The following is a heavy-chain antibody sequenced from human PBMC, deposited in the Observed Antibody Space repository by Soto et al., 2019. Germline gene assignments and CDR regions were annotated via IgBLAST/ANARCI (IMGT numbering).Heavy chain of an antibody. Sequence: EVQLVESGGGLVKPGGSLRLSCAGSGFTFSNAWMNWVRKSPGEGLEWVGRITSKPNGGTTDYAAPVTGRFTISRDDSKNTVYMQMNSLRTEDTAVYYCATGGYYFDYWGQGTLVTVSS. D-gene: IGHD3-10*01. CDR3: ATGGYYFDY. CDR1: GFTFSNAW. V-gene: IGHV3-15*07. J-gene: IGHJ4*02. CDR2: ITSKPNGGTT.